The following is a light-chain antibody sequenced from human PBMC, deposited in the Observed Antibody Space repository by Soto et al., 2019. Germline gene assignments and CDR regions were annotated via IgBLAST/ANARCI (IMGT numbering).Light chain of an antibody. CDR1: TNDVGNYNY. V-gene: IGLV2-11*01. J-gene: IGLJ1*01. CDR3: CSYAGSYTYV. CDR2: DVS. Sequence: QSALTQPRSVSGSPGQSVTISCTGTTNDVGNYNYVSWYQQHPSKAPKLMIYDVSERPSGVPDRFSGSKSGNTASLTISGLRAEDEADYYCCSYAGSYTYVFGTGTKLNVL.